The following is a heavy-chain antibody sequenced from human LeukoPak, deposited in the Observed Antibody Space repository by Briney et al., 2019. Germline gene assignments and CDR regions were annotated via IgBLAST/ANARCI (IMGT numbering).Heavy chain of an antibody. Sequence: TSVKVSCKASGFTFTSSTVQWVRQARGQRLEWIGWIVVGSGNTKYAQKFQERATITRDMSTNTAYMELSSLRSEDTAVYYCAADLYGPVFDYWGQGTLVTVSS. CDR3: AADLYGPVFDY. CDR1: GFTFTSST. V-gene: IGHV1-58*01. D-gene: IGHD3-16*01. J-gene: IGHJ4*02. CDR2: IVVGSGNT.